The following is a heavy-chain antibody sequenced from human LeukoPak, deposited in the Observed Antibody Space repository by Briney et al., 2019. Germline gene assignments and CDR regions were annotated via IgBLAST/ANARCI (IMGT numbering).Heavy chain of an antibody. D-gene: IGHD3-10*01. CDR3: ARTRYYYNSRSYGAPYYFDY. CDR2: IYYSGST. J-gene: IGHJ4*02. Sequence: SETLSLTCTVSGGSISSNSYYWGWIRQPPGKGLEWIGSIYYSGSTYYNPSLKNRLTISVDTSKNQFSLKLSSVPAADTAVYYCARTRYYYNSRSYGAPYYFDYWGQGTLVTVSS. CDR1: GGSISSNSYY. V-gene: IGHV4-39*01.